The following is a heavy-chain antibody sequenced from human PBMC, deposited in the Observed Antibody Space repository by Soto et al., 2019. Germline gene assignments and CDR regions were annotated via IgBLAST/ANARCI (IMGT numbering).Heavy chain of an antibody. V-gene: IGHV4-34*01. J-gene: IGHJ5*02. CDR1: GGSFSDYY. Sequence: QVQLQQWGAGLLKPSETLSLTCAVYGGSFSDYYWSWIRQPPGKGLEWIGEINHSGRTNYNPSLKSRVTISVDTSTNRFSVKLSSVTAADTPVYFCARGDLTTQGSWGQGTLVTVSS. CDR2: INHSGRT. CDR3: ARGDLTTQGS. D-gene: IGHD4-17*01.